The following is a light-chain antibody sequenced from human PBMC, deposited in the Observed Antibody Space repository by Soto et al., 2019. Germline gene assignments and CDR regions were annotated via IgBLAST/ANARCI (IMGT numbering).Light chain of an antibody. CDR2: AAS. J-gene: IGKJ4*01. CDR3: QQYYSYPLT. CDR1: QGISSY. Sequence: AIRMTQSPSSFSASTGDRVTITCRASQGISSYLAWYQQKPGKAPKLLIYAASTLQSGVPSRFSGSGSGTDFTLTISCLQSEDFATYYCQQYYSYPLTFGGGTKVDIE. V-gene: IGKV1-8*01.